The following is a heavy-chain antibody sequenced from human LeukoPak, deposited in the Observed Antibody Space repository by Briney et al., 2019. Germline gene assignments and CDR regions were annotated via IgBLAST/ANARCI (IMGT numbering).Heavy chain of an antibody. Sequence: GGSLRLSCAASGFTFSSYAMSWVRQAPGKGLEWVSAISGSGGSTYYADSVKGRFAISRDNSKNTLYLQMNSLRAEDTAVYYCAKDPRGITIFGVVNHDYWGQGTLVTVSS. CDR1: GFTFSSYA. CDR2: ISGSGGST. D-gene: IGHD3-3*01. J-gene: IGHJ4*02. V-gene: IGHV3-23*01. CDR3: AKDPRGITIFGVVNHDY.